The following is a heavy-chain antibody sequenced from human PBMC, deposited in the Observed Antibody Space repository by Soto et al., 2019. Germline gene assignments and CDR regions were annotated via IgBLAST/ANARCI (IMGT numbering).Heavy chain of an antibody. D-gene: IGHD2-2*02. V-gene: IGHV1-18*01. J-gene: IGHJ6*03. CDR1: GYTFTSYG. CDR2: ISAYNGNT. CDR3: ARDWGWDIVVVPAAISYYYYMDV. Sequence: ASVKVSCKASGYTFTSYGISWVRQAPGQGLEWMGWISAYNGNTNYAQKLQGRVTMTTDTSTSTAYMELRSLRSDDTAVYYCARDWGWDIVVVPAAISYYYYMDVWGKGTTVTVSS.